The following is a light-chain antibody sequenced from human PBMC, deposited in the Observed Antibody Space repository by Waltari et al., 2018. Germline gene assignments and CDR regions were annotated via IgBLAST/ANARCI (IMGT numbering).Light chain of an antibody. CDR1: DLAKNY. CDR2: QDV. V-gene: IGLV3-1*01. CDR3: QVWDSGAAGV. J-gene: IGLJ1*01. Sequence: SYDLTQSPSVSVSPGQTASITCSGHDLAKNYVCWYQQKPGQSPVLLIYQDVRRPSEIPERFSGSNSGNTATLTISGTQPMDEADYYCQVWDSGAAGVFGTGTKVTVL.